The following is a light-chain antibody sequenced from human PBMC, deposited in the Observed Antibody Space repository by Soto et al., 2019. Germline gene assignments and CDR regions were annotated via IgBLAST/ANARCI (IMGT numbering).Light chain of an antibody. V-gene: IGLV2-14*01. Sequence: QSALTQPASVSGSPGQSLTISCTGTSSDFGGYNYVSWYQQHPGKAPQLIIYDVSNPPSGVSNRFSGSKSGNTASLTISVLQSEDEADYYCSSYTSRSSVVFSGGTKLTVL. J-gene: IGLJ2*01. CDR1: SSDFGGYNY. CDR2: DVS. CDR3: SSYTSRSSVV.